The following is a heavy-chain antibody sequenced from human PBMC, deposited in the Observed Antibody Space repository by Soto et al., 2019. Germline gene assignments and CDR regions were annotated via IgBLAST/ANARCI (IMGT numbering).Heavy chain of an antibody. D-gene: IGHD2-21*02. CDR3: ARANWGHCSGDCYTYNWFDP. J-gene: IGHJ5*02. Sequence: QVQLVQSGAKVKKPGSSVKVSCKASGGTFSSYAISWVRQAPGQGLEWMGGIIPIFGTANYAQKFQGRVTITADESTSTAYMELSSLRSEDTAVYYCARANWGHCSGDCYTYNWFDPWGQGTLVTVSS. V-gene: IGHV1-69*01. CDR1: GGTFSSYA. CDR2: IIPIFGTA.